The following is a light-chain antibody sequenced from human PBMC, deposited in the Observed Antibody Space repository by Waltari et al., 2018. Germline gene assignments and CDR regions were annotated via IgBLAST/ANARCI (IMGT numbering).Light chain of an antibody. CDR3: QQSYSTPRT. CDR1: QNINYY. V-gene: IGKV1-39*01. J-gene: IGKJ1*01. CDR2: AAS. Sequence: DIQMTQSPSSLSASVGDRVTITCRASQNINYYLNWYQQKPGKAPDLLIYAASSLQSGVPTRFTGSGSGTYFTLTISSLQPEDYATYYCQQSYSTPRTFGQGTKVEI.